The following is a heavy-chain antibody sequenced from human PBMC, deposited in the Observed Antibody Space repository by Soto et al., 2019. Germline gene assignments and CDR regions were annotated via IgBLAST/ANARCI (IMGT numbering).Heavy chain of an antibody. D-gene: IGHD3-16*01. Sequence: GESLKISCKASGYNFISYWINWVRQKPGKGLEWMGRIDPSDSYTNYSPSFQGHVTISADKSISTAYLQWSSLKASDTAMYYCTKQGGHPPIDDWGQGTLVTVSS. CDR2: IDPSDSYT. V-gene: IGHV5-10-1*01. J-gene: IGHJ4*02. CDR3: TKQGGHPPIDD. CDR1: GYNFISYW.